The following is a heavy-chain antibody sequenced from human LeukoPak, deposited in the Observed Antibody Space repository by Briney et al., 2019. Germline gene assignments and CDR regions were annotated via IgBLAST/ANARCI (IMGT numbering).Heavy chain of an antibody. V-gene: IGHV4-34*01. CDR2: INHSGST. CDR3: ASRYGTTEFDY. J-gene: IGHJ4*02. D-gene: IGHD1-1*01. Sequence: SETLSLTCAVYGGSFSGYYWSWIRQPPGKGLEWIGEINHSGSTNHNPSLKSRVTISVDTSKNQFSLKLSSVTAADTAVYYCASRYGTTEFDYWGQGTLVTVSS. CDR1: GGSFSGYY.